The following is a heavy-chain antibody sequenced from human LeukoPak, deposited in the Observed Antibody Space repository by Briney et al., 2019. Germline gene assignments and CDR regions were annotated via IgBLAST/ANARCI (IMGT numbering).Heavy chain of an antibody. CDR1: GGSISSSN. D-gene: IGHD1-14*01. J-gene: IGHJ4*02. V-gene: IGHV3-23*01. Sequence: PSGTLSLTCAVSGGSISSSNWWSWVRQPPGKGLEWVSAISGSGGSTYYADSVKGRFTISRDNSKNTLYLQMNSLRAEDTAVYYCAKERGREPTGFDYWGQGTLVTVSS. CDR3: AKERGREPTGFDY. CDR2: ISGSGGST.